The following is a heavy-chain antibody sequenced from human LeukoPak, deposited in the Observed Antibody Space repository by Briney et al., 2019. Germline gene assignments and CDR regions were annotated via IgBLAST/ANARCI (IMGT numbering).Heavy chain of an antibody. V-gene: IGHV4-34*01. CDR3: ARRVVGGFYYYQYYMDV. Sequence: PSETLSLTCAVYGGSFSGYYWTWLRQTPGKGLEWIGEINQSGSTNYNPSLKSRVTISVDTPNYQFSLSLSPLTAADTSVYYCARRVVGGFYYYQYYMDVWGKGTTVTISS. D-gene: IGHD3-22*01. CDR2: INQSGST. CDR1: GGSFSGYY. J-gene: IGHJ6*03.